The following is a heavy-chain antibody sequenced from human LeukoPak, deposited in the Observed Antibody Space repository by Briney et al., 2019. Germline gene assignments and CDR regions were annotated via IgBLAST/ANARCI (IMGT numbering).Heavy chain of an antibody. CDR2: IIPIFGTA. V-gene: IGHV1-69*06. Sequence: GASVKVSCKASGGTFSSYAISWVRQAPGQGLEWMGGIIPIFGTANYAQKFQGRVTITADKSTSTAYMELSSLRSEDTAVYYCARDRGREQLVYYYYYMDVWGKGTTVTVSS. CDR3: ARDRGREQLVYYYYYMDV. CDR1: GGTFSSYA. J-gene: IGHJ6*03. D-gene: IGHD6-6*01.